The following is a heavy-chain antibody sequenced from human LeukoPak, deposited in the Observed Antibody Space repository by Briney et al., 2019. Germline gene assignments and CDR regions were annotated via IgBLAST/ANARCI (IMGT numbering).Heavy chain of an antibody. Sequence: GGSLRLSCAASGFAFSSFAMGWVRQSPGKGLEWLSAINGGGNTTFYADSVKGRFTISRDNSRNALYLHMDSLRPDDTAIYYCTKELHVAVAVADYYYFYMDVWGRGTAVTVPS. CDR1: GFAFSSFA. D-gene: IGHD6-19*01. CDR3: TKELHVAVAVADYYYFYMDV. V-gene: IGHV3-23*01. J-gene: IGHJ6*03. CDR2: INGGGNTT.